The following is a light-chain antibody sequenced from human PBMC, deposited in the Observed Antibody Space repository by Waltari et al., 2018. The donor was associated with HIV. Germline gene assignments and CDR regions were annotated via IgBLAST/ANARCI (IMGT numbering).Light chain of an antibody. Sequence: DVQMTQSPSSLSASVGDRVTITCRSSQTVTRWLAWYQQKPGKAPRSLIYAASSLQSGVPSRFSGSGEGTNFTLTISSLQPEDFATYYCQQYNSHPITFGQGTRLDLK. CDR3: QQYNSHPIT. V-gene: IGKV1D-16*01. CDR2: AAS. CDR1: QTVTRW. J-gene: IGKJ5*01.